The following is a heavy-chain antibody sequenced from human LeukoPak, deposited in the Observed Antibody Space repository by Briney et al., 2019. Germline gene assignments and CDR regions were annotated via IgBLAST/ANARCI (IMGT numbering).Heavy chain of an antibody. D-gene: IGHD3-10*01. CDR3: ASLRVTRVRGLLPGYFDL. Sequence: EASVKVSCKASGGTFSSYAISWVRQASGQGLEWMGGIIPIFGIANYAQKFQGRVTITADKSTSTAYVELSSLRSEDTAVYYCASLRVTRVRGLLPGYFDLWGRGTLVTVSS. CDR1: GGTFSSYA. J-gene: IGHJ2*01. CDR2: IIPIFGIA. V-gene: IGHV1-69*10.